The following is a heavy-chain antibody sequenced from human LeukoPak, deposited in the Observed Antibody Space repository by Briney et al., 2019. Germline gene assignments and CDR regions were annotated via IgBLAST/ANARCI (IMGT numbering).Heavy chain of an antibody. CDR3: AKGSEVGATTLSDH. J-gene: IGHJ4*02. CDR2: ISGSGIST. D-gene: IGHD1-26*01. V-gene: IGHV3-23*01. CDR1: GFTFSSYG. Sequence: GGSLRLSCAASGFTFSSYGMSWVRQAPGKGLEWVSAISGSGISTYYADSVKGRFTISRDNSKNTLYVQMNSLRAEDTAVYYCAKGSEVGATTLSDHWGQGTLVTVSS.